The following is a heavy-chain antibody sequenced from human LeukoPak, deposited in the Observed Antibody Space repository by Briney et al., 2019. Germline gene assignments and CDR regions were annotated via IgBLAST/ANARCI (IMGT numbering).Heavy chain of an antibody. CDR3: ARVRDGYKPPKLSSYYYMDV. Sequence: GGSLRLSCAASGFTFSSYWMSWVRQAPGKGLEWVANIKQDGSEKYYVDSVKGRFTISRDNAKNSLYLQMSSLRAEDTAVYYCARVRDGYKPPKLSSYYYMDVWGKGTTVTISS. CDR1: GFTFSSYW. J-gene: IGHJ6*03. V-gene: IGHV3-7*01. CDR2: IKQDGSEK. D-gene: IGHD5-24*01.